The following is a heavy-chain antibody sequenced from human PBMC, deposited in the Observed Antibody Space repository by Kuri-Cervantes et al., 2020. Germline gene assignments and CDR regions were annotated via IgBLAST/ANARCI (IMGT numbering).Heavy chain of an antibody. D-gene: IGHD3-3*01. V-gene: IGHV3-7*01. J-gene: IGHJ4*02. CDR1: GFTFSSYA. CDR2: IKQDGIQK. CDR3: ARGSYYDFWSGYHPLYYFDY. Sequence: GESLKISCAASGFTFSSYAMSWVRQAPGKGLEWVANIKQDGIQKYYVDSVKGRFTISRDNSKNTLYLQMNSLRAEDTAVYYCARGSYYDFWSGYHPLYYFDYWGQGTLVTVSS.